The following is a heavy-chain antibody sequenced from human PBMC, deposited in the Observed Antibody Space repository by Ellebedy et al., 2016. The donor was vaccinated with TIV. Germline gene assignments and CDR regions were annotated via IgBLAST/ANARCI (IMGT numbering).Heavy chain of an antibody. D-gene: IGHD7-27*01. CDR1: GGSISNSDY. Sequence: MPSETLSLTCTVSGGSISNSDYYWNWVRQPPGKGLEWIGEIFHSGITIYNPSLKSRVTISVYKSNNQFSLNLSSVTAADTAVYYCAKTGETRFDYWGQGTLVTVSS. CDR3: AKTGETRFDY. CDR2: IFHSGIT. V-gene: IGHV4-39*07. J-gene: IGHJ4*02.